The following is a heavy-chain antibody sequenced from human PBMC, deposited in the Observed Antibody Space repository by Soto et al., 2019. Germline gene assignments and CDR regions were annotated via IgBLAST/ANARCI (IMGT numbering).Heavy chain of an antibody. Sequence: SVKVSCKASGGTFSSYAISWVRQAPGQGLEWMGGIIPIFGTAKYSQTFQNRVTITRDISASTAYMELSSLRSEDTAVYYCVRDQRVLTRKENYYYGMDIWGQGTTVTVSS. V-gene: IGHV1-69*05. D-gene: IGHD2-8*02. CDR3: VRDQRVLTRKENYYYGMDI. CDR2: IIPIFGTA. CDR1: GGTFSSYA. J-gene: IGHJ6*02.